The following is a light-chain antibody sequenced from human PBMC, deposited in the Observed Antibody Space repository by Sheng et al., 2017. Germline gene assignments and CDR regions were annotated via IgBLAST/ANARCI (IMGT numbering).Light chain of an antibody. J-gene: IGKJ3*01. CDR1: QSVLYSSNNKNY. CDR3: QQYYDAPFT. V-gene: IGKV4-1*01. CDR2: WAS. Sequence: DIVMTQSPDSLAVSLGERATINCKSSQSVLYSSNNKNYLAWYQQKPGQPPKLLIYWASTRESGVPDRFSGSGSGTDFTLTISSLQAEDVAVYYCQQYYDAPFTFG.